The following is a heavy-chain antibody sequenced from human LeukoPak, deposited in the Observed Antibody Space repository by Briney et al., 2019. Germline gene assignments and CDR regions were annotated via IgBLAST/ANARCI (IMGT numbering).Heavy chain of an antibody. CDR3: ARDPPGGFDP. D-gene: IGHD7-27*01. CDR2: INHSGST. J-gene: IGHJ5*02. Sequence: SETLSLTCAVYGGSFSGYYWSWIRQPPGKGLEWIGEINHSGSTNYNPSLKSRVTISVDTSKNQFSLKLSSVTAADTAVYYCARDPPGGFDPRGQGTLVTVSS. CDR1: GGSFSGYY. V-gene: IGHV4-34*01.